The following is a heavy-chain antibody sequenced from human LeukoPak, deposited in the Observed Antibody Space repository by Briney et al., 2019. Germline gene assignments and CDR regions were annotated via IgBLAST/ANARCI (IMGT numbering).Heavy chain of an antibody. J-gene: IGHJ4*02. CDR3: ARDGGGTYDY. D-gene: IGHD4-23*01. V-gene: IGHV3-64*01. CDR2: ISGNGVSA. CDR1: GFTFSNYG. Sequence: GGSLRLSCAASGFTFSNYGMRWVRQAPGMGLEYASGISGNGVSANYANSVRSRFTISRDNSKNTLYLQMGSLRDEDMAVYYCARDGGGTYDYWGQGTPVTVSS.